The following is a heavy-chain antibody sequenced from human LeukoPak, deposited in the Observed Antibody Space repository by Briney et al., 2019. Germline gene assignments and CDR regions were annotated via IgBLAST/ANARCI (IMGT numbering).Heavy chain of an antibody. CDR1: GGSISNSY. Sequence: SETLSLTCTVSGGSISNSYSSWIRQPPGKGLEWVGYIYYSGDTNYNPFLTSRVTISLDKFKNQFSLKLSSVTAADTAVYYCARRRGDFWSDYYAFDYWGQGTLVTIS. CDR3: ARRRGDFWSDYYAFDY. J-gene: IGHJ4*02. D-gene: IGHD3-3*01. CDR2: IYYSGDT. V-gene: IGHV4-59*08.